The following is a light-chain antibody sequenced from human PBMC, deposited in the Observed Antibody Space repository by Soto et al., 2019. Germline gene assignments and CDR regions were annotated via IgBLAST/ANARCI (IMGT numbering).Light chain of an antibody. J-gene: IGKJ1*01. CDR2: AAS. Sequence: DLQMTQSPSSLSASVGDRVTITCRASQSISSYLNWYQQKPGKAPKLLIYAASSLQSGVPSRFSGSGSGTDLNLTIRILQPEHFATYCCQQSYITSTWMFGPETKVYIK. CDR1: QSISSY. V-gene: IGKV1-39*01. CDR3: QQSYITSTWM.